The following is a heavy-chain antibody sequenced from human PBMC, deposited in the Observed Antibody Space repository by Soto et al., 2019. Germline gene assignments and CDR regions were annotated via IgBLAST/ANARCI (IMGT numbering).Heavy chain of an antibody. V-gene: IGHV1-69*01. J-gene: IGHJ6*02. Sequence: QVQLVQSGAEVKKPGSSVKVSCKASGDVFRSYGINWARQAPGQGLEWMGGIIPISGTTNYAQKFQGRVAITADESTDTVYMELSRLRSEDTAVYFCARVRCFNGLCHTADYGMDVWGQGTTVTVSS. D-gene: IGHD2-8*01. CDR2: IIPISGTT. CDR3: ARVRCFNGLCHTADYGMDV. CDR1: GDVFRSYG.